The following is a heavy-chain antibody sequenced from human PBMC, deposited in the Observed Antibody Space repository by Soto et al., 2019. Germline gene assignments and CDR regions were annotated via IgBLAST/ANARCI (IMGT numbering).Heavy chain of an antibody. D-gene: IGHD4-17*01. CDR2: INSDGSFT. V-gene: IGHV3-74*01. J-gene: IGHJ5*02. CDR3: ARLNDYGGPGIGFDP. Sequence: GGSLRLSCAASGVTFSSYWMHWVRQAPGKGLVWVSRINSDGSFTNYADSVEGRFTISRDNAKKTLYLQMNNLRAEDTAVYYCARLNDYGGPGIGFDPWGQGTLATVSS. CDR1: GVTFSSYW.